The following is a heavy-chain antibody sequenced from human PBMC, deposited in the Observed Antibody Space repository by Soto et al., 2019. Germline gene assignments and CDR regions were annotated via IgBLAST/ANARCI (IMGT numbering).Heavy chain of an antibody. J-gene: IGHJ4*02. V-gene: IGHV4-34*01. CDR1: GGSFSGYY. CDR2: INHSGST. CDR3: ARAYYDFWSGYYGPTAKYFDY. Sequence: SETLSLTCAVYGGSFSGYYWSWIRQPPGKGLEWIGEINHSGSTNYNPPLKSRVTISVDTSKNQFSLKLSSVTAADTAVYYCARAYYDFWSGYYGPTAKYFDYWGQGTLVTVSS. D-gene: IGHD3-3*01.